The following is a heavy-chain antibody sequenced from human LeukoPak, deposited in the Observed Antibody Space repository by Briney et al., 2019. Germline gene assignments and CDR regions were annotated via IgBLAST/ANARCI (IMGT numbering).Heavy chain of an antibody. Sequence: SETLSLTCTVSGGSISSYYWSWIRQPAGKGLEWIGRLYTSGSTNYNASLKSRVSMSVDTSKNQFSLKLSSVTAADTAVFYCARENSGSYREFDYWGQGTLVTVSS. CDR2: LYTSGST. V-gene: IGHV4-4*07. CDR3: ARENSGSYREFDY. CDR1: GGSISSYY. J-gene: IGHJ4*02. D-gene: IGHD1-26*01.